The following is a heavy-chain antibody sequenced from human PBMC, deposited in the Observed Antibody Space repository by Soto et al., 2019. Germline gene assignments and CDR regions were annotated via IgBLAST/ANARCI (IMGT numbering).Heavy chain of an antibody. CDR3: ARDSYYDMPAPLGYAFDI. CDR1: GFTVSSNC. J-gene: IGHJ3*02. V-gene: IGHV3-53*04. CDR2: IYSGGST. D-gene: IGHD3-22*01. Sequence: GGSLRLSCAASGFTVSSNCMSWVRQAPGKGLEWVSVIYSGGSTYYADSVKGRFTISRHNSKNTLYLQMNSLRAEDTAVYYCARDSYYDMPAPLGYAFDIWGQGTMVTVSS.